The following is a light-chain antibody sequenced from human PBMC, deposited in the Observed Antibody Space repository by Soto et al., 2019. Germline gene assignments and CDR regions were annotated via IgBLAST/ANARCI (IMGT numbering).Light chain of an antibody. V-gene: IGLV2-14*03. CDR3: SSYTSSSTLL. Sequence: QSVLTQPASVSGSPGQSITTSCTGTSSDVGTYNYVSWYQHHPGKAPKLMIYDVSNRPSGVSNRFSGSKSGNTASLTISGLQAEDEADYYCSSYTSSSTLLFGGGTKVTVL. CDR2: DVS. J-gene: IGLJ2*01. CDR1: SSDVGTYNY.